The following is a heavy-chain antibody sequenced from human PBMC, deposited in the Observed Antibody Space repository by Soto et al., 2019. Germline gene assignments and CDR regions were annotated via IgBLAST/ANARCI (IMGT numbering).Heavy chain of an antibody. CDR3: ARGSSPVTVGGVIATPATPGGGS. J-gene: IGHJ5*02. D-gene: IGHD3-16*02. CDR2: ISSSSSTI. CDR1: GFTFSSYS. V-gene: IGHV3-48*02. Sequence: EVQLVESGGGLVQPGGSLRVSCAASGFTFSSYSMNWVRQAPGKGLEWVSYISSSSSTIYYADSVKGRFTISRDNGKNSLYLQMNSLRDEDTAVYYCARGSSPVTVGGVIATPATPGGGSWGQGTLVTVSS.